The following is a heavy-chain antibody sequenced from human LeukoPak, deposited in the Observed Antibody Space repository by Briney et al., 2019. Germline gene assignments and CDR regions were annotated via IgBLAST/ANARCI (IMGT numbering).Heavy chain of an antibody. CDR2: VYASGGT. J-gene: IGHJ4*02. CDR3: ARTTGFAVAGGYYFDY. CDR1: GDSMSSYY. D-gene: IGHD6-19*01. V-gene: IGHV4-4*07. Sequence: SETLSLTCRVSGDSMSSYYWSLIRQFAGKGLEWVGRVYASGGTRYNPSLKSRVTMSVDTSKNQFSLKLTSVTAADTAVYYCARTTGFAVAGGYYFDYWGQGILVTVSS.